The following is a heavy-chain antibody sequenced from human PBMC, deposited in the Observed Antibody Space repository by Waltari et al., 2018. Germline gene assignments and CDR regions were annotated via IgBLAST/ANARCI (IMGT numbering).Heavy chain of an antibody. CDR1: GGSISSSSYY. V-gene: IGHV4-39*01. CDR3: ARRGPLVGATPDY. D-gene: IGHD1-26*01. CDR2: IYYSGST. J-gene: IGHJ4*02. Sequence: QLQLQESGPGLVKPSETLSLTCTVSGGSISSSSYYWGWIRQPPGKGLEWIGSIYYSGSTYYNPSLKSRVTISVDTSKNQFSLKLSSVTAADTAVYYCARRGPLVGATPDYWGQGTLVTVSS.